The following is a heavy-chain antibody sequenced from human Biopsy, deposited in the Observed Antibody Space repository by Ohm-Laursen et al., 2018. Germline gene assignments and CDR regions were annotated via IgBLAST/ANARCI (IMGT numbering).Heavy chain of an antibody. CDR1: GGSISRSSYY. D-gene: IGHD3-10*01. CDR2: IYYSGST. V-gene: IGHV4-39*01. CDR3: ARQEFATSPLDY. Sequence: SDTLSLTWAVTGGSISRSSYYWDWIRQPPGKGLEWIGSIYYSGSTYYNPSLKSRVTISAERSKNQFSLKLTSVTAADTAMYYCARQEFATSPLDYWGQGSLVTVSS. J-gene: IGHJ4*02.